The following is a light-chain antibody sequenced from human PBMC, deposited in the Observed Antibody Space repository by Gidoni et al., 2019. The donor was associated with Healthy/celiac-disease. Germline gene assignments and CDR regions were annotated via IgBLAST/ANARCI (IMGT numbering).Light chain of an antibody. CDR2: GAS. CDR3: QQYNTWPPRYT. Sequence: DIVMTQSPATLSVSPGERATLSCRASQSVSSNLAWYQQKPGQAPRLLSYGASTRATGIPARFSGSGSGTEFTLTISSLQSEDFAVYYCQQYNTWPPRYTFGQGTKLEIK. V-gene: IGKV3-15*01. J-gene: IGKJ2*01. CDR1: QSVSSN.